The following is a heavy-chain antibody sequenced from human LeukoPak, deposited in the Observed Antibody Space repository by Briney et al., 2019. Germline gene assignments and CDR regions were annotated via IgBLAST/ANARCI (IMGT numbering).Heavy chain of an antibody. CDR2: DIPVLGTA. Sequence: GASVKVSCKASGGTFISYALSWVRQAPGQGLEWMGRDIPVLGTAIYAQKFQDRVTITADKSTTTVYMELSSLSSEDTAVYYCTTGEGHDFWGQGTLVTVSS. CDR3: TTGEGHDF. V-gene: IGHV1-69*04. CDR1: GGTFISYA. J-gene: IGHJ4*02.